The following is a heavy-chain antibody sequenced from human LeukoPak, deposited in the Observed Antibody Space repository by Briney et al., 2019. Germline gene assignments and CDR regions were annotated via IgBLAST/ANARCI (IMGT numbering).Heavy chain of an antibody. CDR3: AELGITMIGGV. CDR1: GFTFDDYG. V-gene: IGHV3-20*04. D-gene: IGHD3-10*02. CDR2: INWNGGST. J-gene: IGHJ6*04. Sequence: GGSLRLSCAASGFTFDDYGMSWVRQAPGKGLEWVSGINWNGGSTGYADSVEGRFTISRDNAKNSLYLQMNSLRAEDTAVYYCAELGITMIGGVWGKGTTVTISS.